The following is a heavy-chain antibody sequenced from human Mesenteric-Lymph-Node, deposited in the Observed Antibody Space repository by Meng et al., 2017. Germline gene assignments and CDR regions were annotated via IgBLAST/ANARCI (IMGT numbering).Heavy chain of an antibody. J-gene: IGHJ1*01. CDR3: ARMSSVSAGTHKTEYFQH. CDR2: INPNSSGT. V-gene: IGHV1-2*02. CDR1: GYTFTDYY. D-gene: IGHD6-13*01. Sequence: QGGVVQSGGEVKKPGASVKVSCKASGYTFTDYYMHWVRQAPGQGLEWMGWINPNSSGTNYAQKFQDRVTMTRDTSISTAYMELSRLRSDDTAVYYCARMSSVSAGTHKTEYFQHWGQGTLVTVSS.